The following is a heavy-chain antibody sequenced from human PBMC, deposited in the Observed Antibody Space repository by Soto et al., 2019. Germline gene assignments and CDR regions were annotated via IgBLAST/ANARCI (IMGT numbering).Heavy chain of an antibody. CDR2: ISGSGGRS. Sequence: EVQLLDSGGGLVQPGGSLRLSCAASGFTFSNYAMTWVRQGPGKGLERVSGISGSGGRSYYADSVKGRFTISRDNSKSTLYLQMNRLRAEDTAVYYCAKAYFVWSSEQPYYFDYWGQGPLVTVSS. V-gene: IGHV3-23*01. CDR1: GFTFSNYA. J-gene: IGHJ4*02. D-gene: IGHD3-16*01. CDR3: AKAYFVWSSEQPYYFDY.